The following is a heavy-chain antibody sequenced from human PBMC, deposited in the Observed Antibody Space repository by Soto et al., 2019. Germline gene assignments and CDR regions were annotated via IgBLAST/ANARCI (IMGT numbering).Heavy chain of an antibody. CDR3: ARGAGGWNYYYARDA. Sequence: HPGGSLRLSCTASGFPFNNYYMTWVRQASGKGLEWVASIKEDGNEKYYADSVKGRFTISRDNAKHSMSLQMNSLGVEDTAAYFCARGAGGWNYYYARDAWGPGATVTVSS. CDR1: GFPFNNYY. V-gene: IGHV3-7*03. D-gene: IGHD6-19*01. CDR2: IKEDGNEK. J-gene: IGHJ6*02.